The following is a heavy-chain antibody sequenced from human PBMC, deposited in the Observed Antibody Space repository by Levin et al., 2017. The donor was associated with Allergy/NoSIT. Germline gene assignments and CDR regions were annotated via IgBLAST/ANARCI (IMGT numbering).Heavy chain of an antibody. D-gene: IGHD1-26*01. CDR1: GFTFDDYG. V-gene: IGHV3-20*01. CDR2: INWNGGST. J-gene: IGHJ5*02. Sequence: GESLKISCAASGFTFDDYGMSWVRQAPGKGLEWVSGINWNGGSTGYADSVKGRFTISRDNAKNSLYLQMNSLRAEDTALYHCARVCSWESDLANWFDPWGQGTLVTVSS. CDR3: ARVCSWESDLANWFDP.